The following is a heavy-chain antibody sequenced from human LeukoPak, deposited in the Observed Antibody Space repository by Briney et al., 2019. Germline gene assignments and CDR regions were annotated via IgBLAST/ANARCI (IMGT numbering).Heavy chain of an antibody. CDR3: ARTVGYGDYHWFDP. V-gene: IGHV3-53*01. J-gene: IGHJ5*02. D-gene: IGHD4-17*01. CDR1: GFTVSSNY. Sequence: GGSLGLSCAASGFTVSSNYMSWVRQAPGKGLEWVSVIYTGVSTYYADSVKGRFTISRDNSKNTLYLQMNSLRAEDTAVYYCARTVGYGDYHWFDPWGQGTLVTVSS. CDR2: IYTGVST.